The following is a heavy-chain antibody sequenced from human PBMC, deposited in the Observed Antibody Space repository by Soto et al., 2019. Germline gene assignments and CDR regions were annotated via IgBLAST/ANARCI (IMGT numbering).Heavy chain of an antibody. CDR3: AKEGAADAFDI. CDR1: GGSISSFW. J-gene: IGHJ3*02. CDR2: IHHSGAT. D-gene: IGHD6-25*01. V-gene: IGHV4-4*02. Sequence: QVQLQESGPGLVKPSGTLSLTCAVSGGSISSFWWSWVRQPPGMGLEWIGEIHHSGATNYNPSLKSXVTXSXDKSKNQFSLNLNSLTAADTAIYYCAKEGAADAFDIWGQGTMVTVSS.